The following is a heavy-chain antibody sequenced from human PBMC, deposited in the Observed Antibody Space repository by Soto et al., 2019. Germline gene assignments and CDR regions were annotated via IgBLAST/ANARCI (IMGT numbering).Heavy chain of an antibody. J-gene: IGHJ6*02. Sequence: PXETLSLTCAVYGGSFSGYYWSWIRQPPGKGLEWIGEINHSGSTNYNPSLKSRVTISVDTSKNQFSLKLSSVTAADTAVYYCARGRATVTTTRRYYYYGMDVWGQGTTVTVS. CDR2: INHSGST. V-gene: IGHV4-34*01. CDR3: ARGRATVTTTRRYYYYGMDV. D-gene: IGHD4-17*01. CDR1: GGSFSGYY.